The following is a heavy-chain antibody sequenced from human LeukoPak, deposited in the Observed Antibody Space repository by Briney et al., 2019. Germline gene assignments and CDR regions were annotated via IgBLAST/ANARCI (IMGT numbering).Heavy chain of an antibody. V-gene: IGHV5-51*01. Sequence: GESLKSSCKGSGYRFAGYWIGWVRQMPGKGLEWMGIIYPDDSETRSSPSFQGQVTISADKSINTAYLQWSSLKASDTAMYFCARLLYGDYSHYFDYWGQGTLVTVSS. CDR3: ARLLYGDYSHYFDY. CDR1: GYRFAGYW. CDR2: IYPDDSET. J-gene: IGHJ4*02. D-gene: IGHD4-17*01.